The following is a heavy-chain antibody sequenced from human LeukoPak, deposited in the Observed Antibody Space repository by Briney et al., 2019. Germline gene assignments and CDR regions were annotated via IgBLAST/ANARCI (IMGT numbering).Heavy chain of an antibody. CDR2: ISSSSRYI. CDR1: GFTFSTYS. J-gene: IGHJ4*02. CDR3: ARAPAHYYDSSDHYYVGESYFDY. Sequence: GGSLRLSCSASGFTFSTYSMNWVRQAPGKGLEWVSSISSSSRYIYYADSVKGRFTISRDNAKNSLYLQMNSLRAEDTAVYYCARAPAHYYDSSDHYYVGESYFDYWGQGTQVTVSS. D-gene: IGHD3-22*01. V-gene: IGHV3-21*01.